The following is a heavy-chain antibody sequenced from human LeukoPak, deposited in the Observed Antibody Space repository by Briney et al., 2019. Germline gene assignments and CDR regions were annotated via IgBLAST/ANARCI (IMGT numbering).Heavy chain of an antibody. V-gene: IGHV3-66*01. CDR1: GFTVTSNS. CDR2: IYSGGST. D-gene: IGHD6-25*01. J-gene: IGHJ3*02. Sequence: GGSLRLSCTVSGFTVTSNSMSWVRQAPGKGLEWVSVIYSGGSTYYADSVKGRFTISRDNSKNTLYLQMNSLRAGDTAVYYCARGGYAGAFDIWGQGTMVTVSS. CDR3: ARGGYAGAFDI.